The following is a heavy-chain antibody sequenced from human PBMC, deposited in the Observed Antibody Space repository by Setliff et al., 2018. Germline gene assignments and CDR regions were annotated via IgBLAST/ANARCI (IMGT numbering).Heavy chain of an antibody. CDR1: GGSFSGYY. Sequence: SETLSLTCAVYGGSFSGYYWSWIRQPPGKRLEWIGEIIHSGSTNYNTSLTSRVTLYVDTAKNQFSLRLSSVTAADTAVYYCASPQGLEGNYYYYYYMDVWGKGTTVTVSS. CDR2: IIHSGST. V-gene: IGHV4-34*12. D-gene: IGHD6-19*01. J-gene: IGHJ6*03. CDR3: ASPQGLEGNYYYYYYMDV.